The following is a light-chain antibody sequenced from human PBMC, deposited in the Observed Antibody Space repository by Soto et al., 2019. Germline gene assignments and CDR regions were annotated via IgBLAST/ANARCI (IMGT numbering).Light chain of an antibody. J-gene: IGLJ1*01. V-gene: IGLV1-44*01. Sequence: QSVLTQPPSASGTPGQRVTISCSGSSSNIESNTVNWYQQLPGTAPKLFIYSNNQRPSGVPDRLSVSKFGTSASLAISGLQSEDEADYYCAAWDDSLSTYVFGTGTKLTVL. CDR2: SNN. CDR3: AAWDDSLSTYV. CDR1: SSNIESNT.